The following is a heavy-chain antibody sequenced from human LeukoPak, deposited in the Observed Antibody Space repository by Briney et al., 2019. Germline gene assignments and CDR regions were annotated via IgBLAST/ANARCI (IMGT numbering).Heavy chain of an antibody. D-gene: IGHD1-14*01. V-gene: IGHV4-39*07. CDR1: GGSISSSSYY. CDR2: IYYSGST. J-gene: IGHJ6*04. CDR3: ARNFPGRTEDV. Sequence: PSETLSLTCTVSGGSISSSSYYRGWIRQPPGKGLEWIGSIYYSGSTYYNPSLKSRVTISADMSQNQFSLKVTSVTAADTAVYYCARNFPGRTEDVWGKGTTVIVSS.